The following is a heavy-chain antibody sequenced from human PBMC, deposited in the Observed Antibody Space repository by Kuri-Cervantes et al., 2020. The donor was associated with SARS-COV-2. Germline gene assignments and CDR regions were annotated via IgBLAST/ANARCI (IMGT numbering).Heavy chain of an antibody. Sequence: SETLSLTCTVSGASISSSDSYWGWIRQPPGRGLEWIATISYSGSTYYNPSLKSRVTISVDTSKNQFSLKLSSVTAADTAVYYCARGRRPTYYYYYGMDVWGQGTTVTVSS. CDR3: ARGRRPTYYYYYGMDV. CDR2: ISYSGST. CDR1: GASISSSDSY. J-gene: IGHJ6*02. V-gene: IGHV4-39*07.